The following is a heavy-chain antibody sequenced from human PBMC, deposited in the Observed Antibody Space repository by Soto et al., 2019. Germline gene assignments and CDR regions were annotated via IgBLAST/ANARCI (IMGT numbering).Heavy chain of an antibody. D-gene: IGHD1-1*01. J-gene: IGHJ3*02. CDR2: IKQDESEK. CDR3: AKILRAGTTRYAFDI. CDR1: GFTFSNYW. Sequence: EVQLVESGGGLVQPGGSLRLSCAASGFTFSNYWMSWVRQAPGKGLEWVANIKQDESEKYYVDSVKGRFTVSRDNAQSSQSLQMNSLRAEDTAVYHCAKILRAGTTRYAFDIWGQGTMVTVSS. V-gene: IGHV3-7*01.